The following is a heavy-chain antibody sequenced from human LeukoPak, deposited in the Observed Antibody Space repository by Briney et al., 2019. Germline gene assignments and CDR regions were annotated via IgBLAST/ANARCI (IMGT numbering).Heavy chain of an antibody. CDR3: ARDLGIVVVPAARWFDP. Sequence: ASETLSLTCTVSGGSISSYYWSWIRQPPGKGLEWIGYIYYSGSTNYNPSLKSRVTISVDTSKKQFSLKLSSVTAADTAVYYCARDLGIVVVPAARWFDPWGQGTLVTVSS. CDR2: IYYSGST. J-gene: IGHJ5*02. CDR1: GGSISSYY. D-gene: IGHD2-2*01. V-gene: IGHV4-59*12.